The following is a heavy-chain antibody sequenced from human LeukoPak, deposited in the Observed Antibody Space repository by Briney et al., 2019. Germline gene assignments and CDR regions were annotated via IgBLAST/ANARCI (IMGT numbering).Heavy chain of an antibody. V-gene: IGHV3-23*01. D-gene: IGHD2-2*01. Sequence: GGSLRLSCAASGFTFSSYAMSWVRQAPGKGLEWVSAISGSGGSTYYADSVKGRFTISRDNSKNTLYLQMNSLRAEDTAVYYCAKDPELYCSSTSCFYGMDVWGQGTTVTVSS. CDR3: AKDPELYCSSTSCFYGMDV. J-gene: IGHJ6*02. CDR2: ISGSGGST. CDR1: GFTFSSYA.